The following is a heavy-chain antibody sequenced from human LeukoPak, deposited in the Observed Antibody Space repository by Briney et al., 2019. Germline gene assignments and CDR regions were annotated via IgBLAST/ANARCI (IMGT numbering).Heavy chain of an antibody. D-gene: IGHD5-18*01. CDR3: ARDRLWIEPLDY. J-gene: IGHJ4*02. CDR1: GGSFSGYH. Sequence: KPSETLSLTCVVYGGSFSGYHWSWIRRSPGKGLEWIGEINHRGSTNYNPSLKRRVTMSLDTSKNQFSLKLSSVTAADTATYYCARDRLWIEPLDYWGQGTLVIVSS. CDR2: INHRGST. V-gene: IGHV4-34*01.